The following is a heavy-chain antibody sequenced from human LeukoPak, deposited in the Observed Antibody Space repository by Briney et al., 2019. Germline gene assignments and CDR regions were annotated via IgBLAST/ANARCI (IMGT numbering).Heavy chain of an antibody. CDR2: ISYDGSNK. CDR3: ASKYGDRRLHYYYYMDV. D-gene: IGHD4-17*01. Sequence: GGSLRLSCAASGFTFSSYAMHWVRQAPGKGLEWVAVISYDGSNKYYADSVKGRFTISRDNSKNTLYLQMNSLRAEDTAVYYCASKYGDRRLHYYYYMDVWGKGTTVTISS. CDR1: GFTFSSYA. V-gene: IGHV3-30*14. J-gene: IGHJ6*03.